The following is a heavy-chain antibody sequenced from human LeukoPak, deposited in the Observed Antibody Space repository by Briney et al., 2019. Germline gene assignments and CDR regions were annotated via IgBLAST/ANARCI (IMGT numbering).Heavy chain of an antibody. CDR2: ITWNSGSI. D-gene: IGHD4-17*01. CDR3: AKAFYGDYQAIPH. Sequence: GGSLRLSCAASGFNFDDYAMHWVRQAPGKGLEWVSGITWNSGSIGYADSVKGRFTISRDNGKNSLYLQMNSLRAEDTAFYYCAKAFYGDYQAIPHWGQGTLVTVSS. CDR1: GFNFDDYA. J-gene: IGHJ1*01. V-gene: IGHV3-9*01.